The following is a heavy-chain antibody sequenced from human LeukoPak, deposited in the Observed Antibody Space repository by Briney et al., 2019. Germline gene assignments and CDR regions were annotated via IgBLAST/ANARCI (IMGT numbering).Heavy chain of an antibody. Sequence: GSLRLSCAASGFTFSSYAMSWVRQAPGKGLEWVSAISGSGGSTYYADSVKGRFTISRDNSKNTLYLQMNSLRAEDTAVYYCAKDSYYYDSSGPSAEYFQHWGQGTLVTVSS. CDR1: GFTFSSYA. CDR2: ISGSGGST. V-gene: IGHV3-23*01. D-gene: IGHD3-22*01. J-gene: IGHJ1*01. CDR3: AKDSYYYDSSGPSAEYFQH.